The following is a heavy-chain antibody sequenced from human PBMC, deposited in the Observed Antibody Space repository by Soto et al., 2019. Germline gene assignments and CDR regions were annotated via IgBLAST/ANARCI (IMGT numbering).Heavy chain of an antibody. Sequence: GGSLRLSCAASGFTFSSYGMHWVRQAPGKGLEWVAAIWYDGSNKYYADSVKGRFTISRDNSKNTLYLQMNSLRAEDTAVYYCARSYGSSWYDYWGQGTLVTVSS. D-gene: IGHD6-13*01. V-gene: IGHV3-33*01. CDR3: ARSYGSSWYDY. CDR1: GFTFSSYG. J-gene: IGHJ4*02. CDR2: IWYDGSNK.